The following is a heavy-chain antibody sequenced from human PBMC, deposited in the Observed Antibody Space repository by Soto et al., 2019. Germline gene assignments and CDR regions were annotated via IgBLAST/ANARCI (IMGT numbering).Heavy chain of an antibody. Sequence: PGGSLRLSCAASGFSFDDYAMHWVRQAAGKGLEWVSSVSWSRGTIGYAASVRGRFSISRDKAKISLSLQMTSLRSEDTPCYYCAKGLNGAVTARANADSWIDSWGLGTLVTVFS. D-gene: IGHD6-19*01. J-gene: IGHJ4*02. CDR1: GFSFDDYA. V-gene: IGHV3-9*01. CDR3: AKGLNGAVTARANADSWIDS. CDR2: VSWSRGTI.